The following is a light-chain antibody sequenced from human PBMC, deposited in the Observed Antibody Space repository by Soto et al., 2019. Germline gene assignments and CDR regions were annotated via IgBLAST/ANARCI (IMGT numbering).Light chain of an antibody. CDR3: QQVNSYPLT. CDR2: AAS. Sequence: DIQLTQSPSFLSASVGDRVTITCRASQGISSSLAWYQQKPGKAPQLLIYAASTLQSGVPSSFSGSGSGTEFTLTTSSLQPEDCATYYCQQVNSYPLTFGGGTKVEIK. CDR1: QGISSS. J-gene: IGKJ4*01. V-gene: IGKV1-9*01.